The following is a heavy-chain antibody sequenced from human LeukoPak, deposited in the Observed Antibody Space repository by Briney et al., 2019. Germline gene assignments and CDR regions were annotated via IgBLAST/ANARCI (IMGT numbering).Heavy chain of an antibody. V-gene: IGHV3-74*01. J-gene: IGHJ4*02. D-gene: IGHD3-10*01. CDR1: EFTFSSYW. Sequence: GGSLRLSCAASEFTFSSYWMHWVRQAPGKGLVWVSRINGDGSSVSHADSVKGRFTISRDNAKNTLYLQMNSLRAEDTAIYYCARGSYYGSGSHPGVWGQGTLVTVSS. CDR3: ARGSYYGSGSHPGV. CDR2: INGDGSSV.